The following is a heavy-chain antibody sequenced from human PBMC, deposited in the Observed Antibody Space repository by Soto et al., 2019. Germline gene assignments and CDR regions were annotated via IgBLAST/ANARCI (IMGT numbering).Heavy chain of an antibody. J-gene: IGHJ6*02. CDR1: GFTLMNYA. CDR2: ISGSSDYT. Sequence: LRLSCAASGFTLMNYAMSWVRQAPGKGLEWVSSISGSSDYTHYADSVKGRFTISRDNSKNTLHLLMSSLRAEDTAVYYCAKPNDSGYYQHKYYYYGMDVWGQGTTVTVSS. V-gene: IGHV3-23*01. CDR3: AKPNDSGYYQHKYYYYGMDV. D-gene: IGHD2-2*01.